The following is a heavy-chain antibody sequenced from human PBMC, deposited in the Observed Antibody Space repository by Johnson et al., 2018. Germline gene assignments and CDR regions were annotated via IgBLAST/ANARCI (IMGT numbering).Heavy chain of an antibody. CDR1: GGTFSSYA. Sequence: VQLLESGAEVKKPGSSVKVSCKASGGTFSSYAISWVRQAPGQGLEWMGGIIPIFGTANYAQKFQGRVTITADESTSTAYMELSSLRSEDTAGYYCAREGIAARPDYYYYGMDVWGQGTTVTVSS. J-gene: IGHJ6*02. CDR3: AREGIAARPDYYYYGMDV. D-gene: IGHD6-6*01. V-gene: IGHV1-69*01. CDR2: IIPIFGTA.